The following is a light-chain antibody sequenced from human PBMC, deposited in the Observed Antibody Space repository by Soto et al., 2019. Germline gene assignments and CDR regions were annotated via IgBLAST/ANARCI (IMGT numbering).Light chain of an antibody. V-gene: IGKV1-5*01. Sequence: IPMNLSPSTVSARVGDRVTISCRASQSISTWLAWHQQKPGRAPKLLIYDSSSLESGVPSRFSGSGSGTEFSLTISSLQPDDFTPYYCQLYDSCSSTFDQVARLAVK. CDR1: QSISTW. CDR2: DSS. J-gene: IGKJ5*01. CDR3: QLYDSCSST.